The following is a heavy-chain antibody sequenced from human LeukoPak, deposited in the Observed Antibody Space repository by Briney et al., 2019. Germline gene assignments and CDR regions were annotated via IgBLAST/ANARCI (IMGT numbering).Heavy chain of an antibody. Sequence: GSLSLSCAASGFPFSSYGMHWVRQAPGKGLEGVAVISYDGSNTHYADSVKGRFTISRDNPKNTLYPQMNSLRAEDTAVYYCARDFTPFKNIYYFDYWGQGTLVTVSS. CDR1: GFPFSSYG. CDR2: ISYDGSNT. D-gene: IGHD2-15*01. V-gene: IGHV3-30*03. J-gene: IGHJ4*02. CDR3: ARDFTPFKNIYYFDY.